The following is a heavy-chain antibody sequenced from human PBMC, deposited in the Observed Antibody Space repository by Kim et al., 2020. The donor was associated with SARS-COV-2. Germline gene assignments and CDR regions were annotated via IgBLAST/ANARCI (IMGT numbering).Heavy chain of an antibody. CDR3: ARGRYGSSSHCFDS. CDR1: GDSVSTKSAA. CDR2: TYYNSRWNY. D-gene: IGHD6-6*01. J-gene: IGHJ5*01. Sequence: SQTLSLTCAISGDSVSTKSAAWSWIRQSPSRGLEWLGRTYYNSRWNYDYAVSVKSRITIKPDTSKNQFSLQLNSVTPEDTAVYYCARGRYGSSSHCFDSWGQGSLVTVSS. V-gene: IGHV6-1*01.